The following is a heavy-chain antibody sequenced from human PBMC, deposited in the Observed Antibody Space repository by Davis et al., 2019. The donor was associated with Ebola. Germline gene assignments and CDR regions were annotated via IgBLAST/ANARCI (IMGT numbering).Heavy chain of an antibody. J-gene: IGHJ4*02. D-gene: IGHD3-22*01. CDR2: ISYDGSNK. Sequence: PGGSLRLSCAASGFTFSSYAMHWVRQAPGKGLEWVAVISYDGSNKYYADSVKGRFTISRDNSKNTLYLQMNSLRAEDTAVYYCARDRQYYDSSGYYYSGIDYWGQGTLVTVSS. CDR3: ARDRQYYDSSGYYYSGIDY. V-gene: IGHV3-30-3*01. CDR1: GFTFSSYA.